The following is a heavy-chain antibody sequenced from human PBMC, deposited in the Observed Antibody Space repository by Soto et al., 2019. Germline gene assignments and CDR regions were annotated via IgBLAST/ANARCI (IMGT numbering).Heavy chain of an antibody. CDR2: IFYSGNS. CDR1: VGSISHYY. CDR3: ASHGDKWLTRPFES. D-gene: IGHD6-19*01. Sequence: PSETLSLTCSFSVGSISHYYWSCIRHSPGKGLEWIGFIFYSGNSNYNPSLKSRVSMSVDMSKNQFSLKLTSVTAADTAMYYCASHGDKWLTRPFESWGQGTLVSVSS. J-gene: IGHJ4*02. V-gene: IGHV4-59*01.